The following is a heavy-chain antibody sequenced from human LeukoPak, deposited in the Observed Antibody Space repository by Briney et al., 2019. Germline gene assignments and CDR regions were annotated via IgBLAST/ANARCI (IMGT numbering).Heavy chain of an antibody. V-gene: IGHV3-7*01. J-gene: IGHJ4*02. CDR1: GFTFSSYW. CDR3: ATSRDVLLWFGELY. D-gene: IGHD3-10*01. Sequence: GGSLRLSCAASGFTFSSYWMGWVRQAPGKGLEWVANIKQDGSEKYYVDSVKGRFTISRDNAKNSLYLQMNSLRAEDTAVYYCATSRDVLLWFGELYRGKGTLVTVSS. CDR2: IKQDGSEK.